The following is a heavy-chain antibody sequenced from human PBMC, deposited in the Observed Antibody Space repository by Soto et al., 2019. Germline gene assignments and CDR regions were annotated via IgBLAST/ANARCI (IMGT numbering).Heavy chain of an antibody. CDR3: ARGPSGDYDFWSGYYTGPMREDY. D-gene: IGHD3-3*01. CDR1: RYTFTSYG. V-gene: IGHV1-18*01. J-gene: IGHJ4*02. Sequence: QVPLVQSGAEVKKPGASVKVSCKASRYTFTSYGISWVRQAPGQGLEWMGWISAYNGNTNYAQKLQGRVTMTTDTSTSTAYMELRSLRSDDTAVYYCARGPSGDYDFWSGYYTGPMREDYWGQGTLVTVSS. CDR2: ISAYNGNT.